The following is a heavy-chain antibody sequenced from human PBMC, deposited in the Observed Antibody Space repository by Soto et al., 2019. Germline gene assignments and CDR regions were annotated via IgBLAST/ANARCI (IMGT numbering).Heavy chain of an antibody. V-gene: IGHV3-9*01. CDR1: GFTFDNYA. CDR2: ISWNSGSI. J-gene: IGHJ3*02. CDR3: ARDLDIVVVVAADDAFDI. D-gene: IGHD2-15*01. Sequence: GGSLRLSCAASGFTFDNYAMHWVRQAPGKGLEWVSGISWNSGSIGYADSVKGRFTISRDNAKNSLYLQMNSLRAEDTALYYCARDLDIVVVVAADDAFDIWGQGTMVTVSS.